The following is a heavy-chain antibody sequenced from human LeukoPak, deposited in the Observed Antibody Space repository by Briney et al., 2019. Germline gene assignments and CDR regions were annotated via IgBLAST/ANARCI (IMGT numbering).Heavy chain of an antibody. J-gene: IGHJ3*02. CDR3: ASRYDFWSGYSGDAFDI. CDR2: IYSGGST. CDR1: GFTVSSNY. V-gene: IGHV3-53*01. Sequence: GGSLRLSCAASGFTVSSNYMSWVRQAPGKGLEWVSVIYSGGSTYYADSVKGRFTISRDNSKNTLYLQMNSLRAEDTAVYYCASRYDFWSGYSGDAFDIWGQGTMVTVSS. D-gene: IGHD3-3*01.